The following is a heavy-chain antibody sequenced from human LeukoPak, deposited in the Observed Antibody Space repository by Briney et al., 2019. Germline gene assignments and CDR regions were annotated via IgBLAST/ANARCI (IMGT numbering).Heavy chain of an antibody. Sequence: SETLSLTCAVSGASISGSGYYMGWIRQSPGKGLEWIGNIYYTGNTYYNASLQSRVTISIDTSENQFSLRLNSVTAADTAMYYCVKSGGYGLIDYWGPGTLVTVSS. J-gene: IGHJ4*02. CDR1: GASISGSGYY. CDR3: VKSGGYGLIDY. D-gene: IGHD1-26*01. V-gene: IGHV4-39*01. CDR2: IYYTGNT.